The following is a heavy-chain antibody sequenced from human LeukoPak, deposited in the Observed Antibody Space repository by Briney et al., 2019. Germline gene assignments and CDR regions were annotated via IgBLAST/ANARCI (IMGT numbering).Heavy chain of an antibody. D-gene: IGHD5-18*01. CDR1: GFTFSSYW. V-gene: IGHV3-7*03. CDR2: IKQDGSEK. J-gene: IGHJ4*02. CDR3: TTRGGYSYEKPYYFDY. Sequence: GGSLRLSCAASGFTFSSYWMSWVRQAPGKGLEWVANIKQDGSEKYYVDSVKGRFTISRDNAKNSLYLQMNSLRAEDTAVYYCTTRGGYSYEKPYYFDYWGQGTLVTVSS.